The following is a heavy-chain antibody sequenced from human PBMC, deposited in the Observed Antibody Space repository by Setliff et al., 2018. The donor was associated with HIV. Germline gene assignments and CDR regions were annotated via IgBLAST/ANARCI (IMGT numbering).Heavy chain of an antibody. J-gene: IGHJ3*01. CDR2: ISSSKSYI. V-gene: IGHV3-21*01. CDR1: GLSFNNAW. Sequence: GGSLRLSCAASGLSFNNAWMSWVRQAPGKGLEWVSSISSSKSYIYYADSVKGRLTISRDNAKNSLYLHMDSLRVEDTAVYYCARDLSVVTPGAFDLWGQGTMVTVSS. CDR3: ARDLSVVTPGAFDL. D-gene: IGHD2-21*02.